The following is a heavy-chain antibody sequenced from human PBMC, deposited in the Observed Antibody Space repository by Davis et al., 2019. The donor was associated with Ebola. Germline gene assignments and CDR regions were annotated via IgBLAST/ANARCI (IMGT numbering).Heavy chain of an antibody. D-gene: IGHD2-15*01. CDR3: ARGLVVVAAYY. CDR2: IYYTGST. CDR1: GGSISSSGYY. V-gene: IGHV4-39*01. Sequence: MPSETLSLTCTVSGGSISSSGYYWGWIRQPPGKGLERIGSIYYTGSTYYNPSLKSRVTISVDTSKNQFSLKLSSVTAADTAVYYCARGLVVVAAYYWGQGTLVTVSS. J-gene: IGHJ4*01.